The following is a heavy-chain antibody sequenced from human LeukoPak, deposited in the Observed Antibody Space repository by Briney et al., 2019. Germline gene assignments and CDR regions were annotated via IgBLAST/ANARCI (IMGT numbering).Heavy chain of an antibody. CDR1: GGSITISSYY. D-gene: IGHD2-2*01. Sequence: PSETLSLTCTVSGGSITISSYYWNWIRQPPGKGLEWIGYIYYSGNTNYNPSLKSRVTISVDTSKNQFSLKLNSVTAADTAVYYCARQQFDCSSTSCYGGAFDIWGQGTMVTVSS. CDR2: IYYSGNT. CDR3: ARQQFDCSSTSCYGGAFDI. V-gene: IGHV4-61*05. J-gene: IGHJ3*02.